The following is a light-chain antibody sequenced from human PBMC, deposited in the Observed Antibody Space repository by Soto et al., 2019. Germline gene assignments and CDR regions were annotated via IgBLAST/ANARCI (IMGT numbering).Light chain of an antibody. Sequence: EIVLTQSPGTLSLSPGERATLSCRASQSITNNYLAWYQQKPGQAPRLLIYGASSRATGIPDRFSGSGSGTDFALTISRLEPEDFAVDYCQQYGSSPRTFGQGTKVEIK. J-gene: IGKJ1*01. CDR2: GAS. CDR3: QQYGSSPRT. V-gene: IGKV3-20*01. CDR1: QSITNNY.